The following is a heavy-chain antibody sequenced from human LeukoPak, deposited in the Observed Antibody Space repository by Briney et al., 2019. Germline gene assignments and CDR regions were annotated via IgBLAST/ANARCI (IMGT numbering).Heavy chain of an antibody. D-gene: IGHD6-6*01. CDR1: GFSFSSHG. CDR3: ARDREAARPGLFDP. Sequence: GRSLRPSCAASGFSFSSHGMHSVRQVPGKGLEWVAVIWYDGSVKYFADFGTGRFTISRDNFKNTRFLQMTSLRADDTAVYYCARDREAARPGLFDPGGQGTLVTVSS. J-gene: IGHJ5*02. CDR2: IWYDGSVK. V-gene: IGHV3-33*01.